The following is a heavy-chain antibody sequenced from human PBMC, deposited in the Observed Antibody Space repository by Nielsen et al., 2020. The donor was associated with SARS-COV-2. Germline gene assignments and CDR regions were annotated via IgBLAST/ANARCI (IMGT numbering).Heavy chain of an antibody. CDR2: ISSSSSYI. V-gene: IGHV3-21*01. CDR1: GFTFSSYS. Sequence: GGSLGLSCAASGFTFSSYSMNWVRQAPGKGLEWVSSISSSSSYIYYADSVKGRFTISRDNAKNSLYLQMNSLRAEDTAVYYCASPISSSRGPFDYWGQGTLVTVSS. D-gene: IGHD6-6*01. CDR3: ASPISSSRGPFDY. J-gene: IGHJ4*02.